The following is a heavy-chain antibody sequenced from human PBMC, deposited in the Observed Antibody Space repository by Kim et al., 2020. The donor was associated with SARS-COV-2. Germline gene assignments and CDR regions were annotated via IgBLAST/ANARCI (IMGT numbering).Heavy chain of an antibody. D-gene: IGHD6-6*01. V-gene: IGHV3-11*04. CDR3: VKDRKTSSSFFDN. J-gene: IGHJ5*02. Sequence: GGSLRLSCAASGFTFSDYYMTWIRQAPGKGLEWLSYISGDGINTYYADSVRGRFTISRDNARNSLYLQMNSLTSEDTAVYYCVKDRKTSSSFFDNWGQGALVIVSS. CDR2: ISGDGINT. CDR1: GFTFSDYY.